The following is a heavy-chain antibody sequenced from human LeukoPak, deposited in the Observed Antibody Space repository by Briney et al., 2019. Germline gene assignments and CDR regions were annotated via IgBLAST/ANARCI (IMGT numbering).Heavy chain of an antibody. CDR3: ARAYIIDY. CDR2: IKQDGSER. CDR1: GFTFSTYW. J-gene: IGHJ4*02. V-gene: IGHV3-7*01. D-gene: IGHD1-14*01. Sequence: GGSLRLSCAASGFTFSTYWMTWVRQAPGKGLEWVANIKQDGSERNYVDSVKGRFTISRDNAKNSLYLQMNSLRVDDTAVYYCARAYIIDYGGQGTLVTVSS.